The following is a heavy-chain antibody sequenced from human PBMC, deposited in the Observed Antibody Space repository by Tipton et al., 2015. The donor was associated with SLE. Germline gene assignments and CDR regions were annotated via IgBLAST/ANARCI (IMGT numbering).Heavy chain of an antibody. J-gene: IGHJ4*02. CDR2: IYYSGTT. V-gene: IGHV4-59*11. D-gene: IGHD3-3*01. Sequence: TLSLTCTVSGGSITSRYWNWVRQTPGKGLEWIGYIYYSGTTSYNSSLESRVTISFDTSRNQFSLKLTSVTAADTAVYYCVRDYDFWVGETDYWGQGALVTVSS. CDR1: GGSITSRY. CDR3: VRDYDFWVGETDY.